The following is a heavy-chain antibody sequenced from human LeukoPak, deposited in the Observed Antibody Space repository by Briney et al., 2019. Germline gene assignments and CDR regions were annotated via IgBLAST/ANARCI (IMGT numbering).Heavy chain of an antibody. CDR2: INPNSGGT. D-gene: IGHD1-14*01. V-gene: IGHV1-2*02. Sequence: ASVKVSYKASGYTFTVYYMHWVRQAPGQGLEWMGWINPNSGGTNYAQQFQGRVTMTRDTSISTAYMELSRLRSDDTAVYYCAPTAEVYYFDYWGQGTLVTVSS. CDR1: GYTFTVYY. J-gene: IGHJ4*02. CDR3: APTAEVYYFDY.